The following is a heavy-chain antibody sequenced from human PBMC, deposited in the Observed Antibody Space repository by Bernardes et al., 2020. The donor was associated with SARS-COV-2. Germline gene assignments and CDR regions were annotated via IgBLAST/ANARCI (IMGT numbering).Heavy chain of an antibody. Sequence: GGSLCLSCAASGFTFSIYAMDWVRQPPGKGLEWVSGITGDRSNIDYADSVKGRSTISRDNSKNLLYLQMNSLKGEDTAVYYCAKVLRPDAAWNFDYWGQGTRVTVSS. CDR2: ITGDRSNI. V-gene: IGHV3-23*01. J-gene: IGHJ4*02. CDR1: GFTFSIYA. CDR3: AKVLRPDAAWNFDY. D-gene: IGHD3-9*01.